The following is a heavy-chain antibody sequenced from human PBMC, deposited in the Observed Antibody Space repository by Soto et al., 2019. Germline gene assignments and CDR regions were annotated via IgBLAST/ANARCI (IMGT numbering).Heavy chain of an antibody. V-gene: IGHV4-59*01. CDR1: GGSISSYY. CDR3: HTFGGVTSIADV. CDR2: IYYSGST. J-gene: IGHJ6*04. D-gene: IGHD3-16*01. Sequence: SETLSLTCTVSGGSISSYYWSWIRQPPGKGLEWIGYIYYSGSTNYNPSLKSRVTISVDTSKNQFSLKLSSVTAADTAVYYCHTFGGVTSIADVWGKGTTVTVSS.